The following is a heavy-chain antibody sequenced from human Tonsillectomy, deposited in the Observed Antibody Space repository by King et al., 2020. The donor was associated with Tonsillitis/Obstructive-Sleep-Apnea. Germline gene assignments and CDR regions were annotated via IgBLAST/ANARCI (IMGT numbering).Heavy chain of an antibody. CDR1: GFTFSSHG. CDR2: VSDDGTTT. Sequence: VQLVESGGGVVQPGRSLSLSCAASGFTFSSHGMHWVRQAPGKGREWVAVVSDDGTTTYYTDSVRGRFIISRYNSKSTLYLHMNSLRAEDTAVYYCAKEGFASKWHFDYWGQGILVTVSS. V-gene: IGHV3-30*18. D-gene: IGHD5-12*01. CDR3: AKEGFASKWHFDY. J-gene: IGHJ4*02.